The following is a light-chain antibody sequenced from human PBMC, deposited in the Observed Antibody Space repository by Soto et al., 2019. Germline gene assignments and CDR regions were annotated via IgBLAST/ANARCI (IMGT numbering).Light chain of an antibody. CDR1: QSVSSN. Sequence: EVVLTQSPATLSVSPWERATLSCMASQSVSSNLAWYQQKRGQAPRLLIYGASTRATGIPARFSGSGSGTEFTLTISSLQSEDFAVYYCHQDDNWPKTFAQGTRLEIK. J-gene: IGKJ5*01. CDR2: GAS. CDR3: HQDDNWPKT. V-gene: IGKV3-15*01.